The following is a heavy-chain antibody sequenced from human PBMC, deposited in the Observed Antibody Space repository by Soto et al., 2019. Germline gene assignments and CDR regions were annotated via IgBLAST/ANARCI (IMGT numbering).Heavy chain of an antibody. CDR3: LKDAPNGSIDD. V-gene: IGHV3-9*01. CDR1: GFRFEQYV. D-gene: IGHD2-8*01. CDR2: VSPTGDTV. Sequence: VQVVASGGGLVQPGRSLRLSCAVSGFRFEQYVMHWVRQPPGKGLECVSTVSPTGDTVAYADSVEGRFTVSRDNAKTSLSLQMTRLKGHDTAFYYCLKDAPNGSIDDWGQGTLVTVSS. J-gene: IGHJ4*02.